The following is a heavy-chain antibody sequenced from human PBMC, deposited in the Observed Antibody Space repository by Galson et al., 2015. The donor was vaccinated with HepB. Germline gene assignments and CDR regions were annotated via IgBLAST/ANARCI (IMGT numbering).Heavy chain of an antibody. Sequence: SLRLSCAASGVTLSSYTMNWVRQAPGKELQWISYISTNGATIHYADSVKGRFTIARDNARNSIFLQMNSLRVEDTAVYYCATMLFGSGAYWTFDLWGQGTLVTVSS. J-gene: IGHJ3*01. CDR1: GVTLSSYT. CDR3: ATMLFGSGAYWTFDL. D-gene: IGHD2-15*01. V-gene: IGHV3-48*04. CDR2: ISTNGATI.